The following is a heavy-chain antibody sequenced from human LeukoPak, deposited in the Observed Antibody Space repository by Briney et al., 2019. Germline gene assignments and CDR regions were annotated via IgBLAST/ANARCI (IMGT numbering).Heavy chain of an antibody. D-gene: IGHD2-2*01. Sequence: GGSLRLSCAASGFTLRGYSMNWVRQAPGKGLEWVSSIGHRGSSKFYADSMEGRFTISRDDAENSLYLQMNSLRAEDTAVYFCARGLMGPMPRNYFDYWGQGTLVTVSS. CDR2: IGHRGSSK. J-gene: IGHJ4*02. CDR1: GFTLRGYS. V-gene: IGHV3-21*01. CDR3: ARGLMGPMPRNYFDY.